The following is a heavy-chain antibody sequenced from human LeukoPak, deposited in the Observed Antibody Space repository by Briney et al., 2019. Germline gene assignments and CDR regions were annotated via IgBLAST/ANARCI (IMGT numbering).Heavy chain of an antibody. J-gene: IGHJ4*02. CDR3: ARDWGDTYYYDSSGYFGGY. V-gene: IGHV1-2*02. CDR1: GYTFTGYY. CDR2: INPNSGGT. Sequence: ASVKVSCKASGYTFTGYYMHWVRQAPGQGLEWMGWINPNSGGTNYAQKFQGRVTMTRDTSISTAYMELSRLRSDDTAVYYCARDWGDTYYYDSSGYFGGYWGQGTLVTVSS. D-gene: IGHD3-22*01.